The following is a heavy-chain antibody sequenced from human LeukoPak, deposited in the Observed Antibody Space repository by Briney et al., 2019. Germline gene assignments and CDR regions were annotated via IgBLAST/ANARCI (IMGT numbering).Heavy chain of an antibody. Sequence: GGSLRLSCAASGFTFSSYWMSWVRQAPGKGLEWVANINRDGSEKYYVDSVKGRFTISRDNAKNSLFLQMNSLRAEDTAVYYCARDLNARSSFELGYWGQGTLVTVSS. CDR2: INRDGSEK. J-gene: IGHJ4*02. V-gene: IGHV3-7*01. CDR1: GFTFSSYW. D-gene: IGHD6-13*01. CDR3: ARDLNARSSFELGY.